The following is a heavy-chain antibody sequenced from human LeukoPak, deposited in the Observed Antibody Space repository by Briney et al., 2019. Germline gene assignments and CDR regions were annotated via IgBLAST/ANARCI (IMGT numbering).Heavy chain of an antibody. Sequence: GGSLRLSCAAPGFTFSSYGMHWVRQAPGKGLEWVAVISYDGSNKYYADSVKGRFTISRDNSKNTLYLQMNSLRAEDTAVYYCARDKDIVVVPAAALDYWGQGTLVTVSS. CDR2: ISYDGSNK. CDR1: GFTFSSYG. CDR3: ARDKDIVVVPAAALDY. D-gene: IGHD2-2*01. J-gene: IGHJ4*02. V-gene: IGHV3-30*03.